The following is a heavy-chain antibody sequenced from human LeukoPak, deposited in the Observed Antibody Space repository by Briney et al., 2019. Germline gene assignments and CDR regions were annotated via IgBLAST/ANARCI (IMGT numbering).Heavy chain of an antibody. CDR1: GYTFTNYY. Sequence: ASVKVSCKASGYTFTNYYMHWVRQAPGQGLEWMGWISTYNGDTHSSQKLQGRVTMTTDTSTSTAYLELRSLRSDDTAVYYCSRDRSTGAVPGTWIIAYWGQGTLVTVSS. V-gene: IGHV1-18*04. D-gene: IGHD6-13*01. CDR3: SRDRSTGAVPGTWIIAY. CDR2: ISTYNGDT. J-gene: IGHJ4*02.